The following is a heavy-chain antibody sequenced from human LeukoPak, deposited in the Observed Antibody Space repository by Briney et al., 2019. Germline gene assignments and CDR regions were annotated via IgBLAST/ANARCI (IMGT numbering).Heavy chain of an antibody. Sequence: GGSLRPSCAASGFTFSSYGMHWVRQAPGKGLEWVAFIRYDGSNKYYADSVKGRFTISRDNSKNTLYLQMNSLRAEDTAVYYCANPYSSSWDFDYWGQGTLVTVSS. V-gene: IGHV3-30*02. J-gene: IGHJ4*02. CDR2: IRYDGSNK. D-gene: IGHD6-13*01. CDR3: ANPYSSSWDFDY. CDR1: GFTFSSYG.